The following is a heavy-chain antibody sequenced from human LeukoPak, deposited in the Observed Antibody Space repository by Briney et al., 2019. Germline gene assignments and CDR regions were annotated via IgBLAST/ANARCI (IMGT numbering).Heavy chain of an antibody. CDR2: ISSSGSTI. V-gene: IGHV3-48*04. CDR3: ARDEYRRYSSSWFDY. Sequence: PGRSRRLSCAASGFTFSSYGMHWIRQAPGKGLEWVSYISSSGSTIYHADSVKGRFTISRDNAKNSLYLQMNSLRAEDTAVYYCARDEYRRYSSSWFDYWGQGTLVTVSS. CDR1: GFTFSSYG. D-gene: IGHD6-13*01. J-gene: IGHJ4*02.